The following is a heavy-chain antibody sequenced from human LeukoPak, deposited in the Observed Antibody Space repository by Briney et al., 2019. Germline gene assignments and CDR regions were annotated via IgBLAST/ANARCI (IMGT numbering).Heavy chain of an antibody. CDR3: ARGVYGDYPDDAFDI. J-gene: IGHJ3*02. CDR2: IYHSGST. V-gene: IGHV4-4*02. Sequence: PSETLSLTCAVSGGSISSSNWWSRARQPPGKGLEWIGEIYHSGSTNYNPSLKSRVTISVDKSKNQFSLKLSSVTAADTAVYYCARGVYGDYPDDAFDIWGQGTMVTVSS. D-gene: IGHD4-17*01. CDR1: GGSISSSNW.